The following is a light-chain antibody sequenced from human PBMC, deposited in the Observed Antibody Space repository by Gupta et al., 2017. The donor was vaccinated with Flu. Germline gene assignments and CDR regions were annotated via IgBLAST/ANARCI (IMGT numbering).Light chain of an antibody. J-gene: IGLJ3*02. CDR1: SDDVGGYNF. V-gene: IGLV2-14*01. CDR2: EVS. CDR3: SSYTGSYTLA. Sequence: QSPLTQLPPVSGSLGRSFSIPSIGPSDDVGGYNFVSWFQHHPGKAPKLMIYEVSNRPSGVSNRFSGSKSGNTASLTISGLQAEDEADYYCSSYTGSYTLAFGGGTKLTVL.